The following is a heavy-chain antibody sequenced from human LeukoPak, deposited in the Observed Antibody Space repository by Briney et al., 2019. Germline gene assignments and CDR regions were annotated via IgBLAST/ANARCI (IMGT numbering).Heavy chain of an antibody. J-gene: IGHJ6*02. CDR2: IYYSGST. CDR3: ARVGGSSWSGYYYYGMDA. CDR1: GGSISSYY. Sequence: SETLSLTCTVSGGSISSYYWSWIRQPPGKGLEWIGYIYYSGSTNYNPSLKSRVTISVDTSKNQFSLKLSSVTAADTAVYYCARVGGSSWSGYYYYGMDAWGQGTTVTVSS. V-gene: IGHV4-59*01. D-gene: IGHD6-13*01.